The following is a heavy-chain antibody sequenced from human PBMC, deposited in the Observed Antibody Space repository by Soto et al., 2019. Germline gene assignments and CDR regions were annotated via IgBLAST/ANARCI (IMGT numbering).Heavy chain of an antibody. CDR3: ARGQGNSGYDPLDF. Sequence: ASVKVSCKASGYTFTIYAMHWVRQAPGQRLEWMGWINAGNGNTKYSQKLQGRVTITRDTSASTVFIELSSLTSEDTALYYCARGQGNSGYDPLDFWGLGTLVTVSS. J-gene: IGHJ4*02. V-gene: IGHV1-3*01. CDR2: INAGNGNT. CDR1: GYTFTIYA. D-gene: IGHD5-12*01.